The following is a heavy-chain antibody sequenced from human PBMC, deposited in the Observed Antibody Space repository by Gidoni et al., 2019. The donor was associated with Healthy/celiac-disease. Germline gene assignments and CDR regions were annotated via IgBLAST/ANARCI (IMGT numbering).Heavy chain of an antibody. CDR1: GYSFTSYW. J-gene: IGHJ4*02. CDR3: ARHSLIAAAGTREYYFDY. D-gene: IGHD6-13*01. Sequence: EVQLVLSGAEVKKPGESLKISCKGSGYSFTSYWIGWVRQMPGKGLEWMGIIYPGDSDTRYSPSFQGQVTISADKSISTAYLQWSSLKASDTAMYYCARHSLIAAAGTREYYFDYWGQGTLVTVSS. V-gene: IGHV5-51*01. CDR2: IYPGDSDT.